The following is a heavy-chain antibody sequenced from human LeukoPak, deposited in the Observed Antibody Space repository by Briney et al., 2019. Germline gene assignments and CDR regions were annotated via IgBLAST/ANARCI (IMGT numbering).Heavy chain of an antibody. CDR3: ARHAVPAAIGWDY. V-gene: IGHV4-39*01. D-gene: IGHD2-2*02. J-gene: IGHJ4*02. CDR1: GGSISGSGCY. Sequence: SETLSLTCTVSGGSISGSGCYWGWIRQPPGKGLEWIGSIYHSGSTYYNPSLKSRVTISVDTSKNQFSLKLSSVTAADAAVYHCARHAVPAAIGWDYWGQGTLVTVSS. CDR2: IYHSGST.